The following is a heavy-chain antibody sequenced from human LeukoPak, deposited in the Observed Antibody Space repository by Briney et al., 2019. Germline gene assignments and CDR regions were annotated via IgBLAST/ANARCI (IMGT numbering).Heavy chain of an antibody. CDR1: GYTFTSYG. D-gene: IGHD6-19*01. CDR2: ISAYNGNT. J-gene: IGHJ3*02. V-gene: IGHV1-18*01. CDR3: ARDLDSSGIGGQI. Sequence: ASVKVSCKASGYTFTSYGISWVRQAPGQGLEWMGWISAYNGNTNYAQKFQGRVTITADKSTSTAYMELSSLRSEDTAVYYCARDLDSSGIGGQIWGQGTMVTVSS.